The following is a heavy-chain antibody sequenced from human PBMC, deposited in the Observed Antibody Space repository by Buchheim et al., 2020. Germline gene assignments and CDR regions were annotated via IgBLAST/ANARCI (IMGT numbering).Heavy chain of an antibody. D-gene: IGHD6-19*01. V-gene: IGHV3-13*01. CDR3: VTDNSGWGLEH. J-gene: IGHJ4*02. CDR1: GFSLSSYD. CDR2: IGRGGDT. Sequence: EVRLVESGGGLVQPGGSLRLSCAVSGFSLSSYDMHWVRQVRGKGLEWVSLIGRGGDTHYSDSVKDRFTVSRQNAENSFLLQMNSLRAEDSAVYYCVTDNSGWGLEHWGQGTL.